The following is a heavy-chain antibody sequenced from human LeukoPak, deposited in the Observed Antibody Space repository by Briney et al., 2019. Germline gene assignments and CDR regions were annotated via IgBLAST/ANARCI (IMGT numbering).Heavy chain of an antibody. CDR1: EFTFSSYG. D-gene: IGHD3-9*01. CDR3: AKDLLGPYDILTGYYHSPFDY. V-gene: IGHV3-30*02. J-gene: IGHJ4*02. Sequence: PGGSLRLSCAASEFTFSSYGMHWVLQAPGKGLEWVAFIRYDGSTKYYTDSVKGRFTISRDNSKNTLYVQMNSLRAEDTAVYYCAKDLLGPYDILTGYYHSPFDYWGQGTLVTVSS. CDR2: IRYDGSTK.